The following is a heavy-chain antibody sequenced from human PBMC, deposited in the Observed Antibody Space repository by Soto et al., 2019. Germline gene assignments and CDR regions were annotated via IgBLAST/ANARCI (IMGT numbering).Heavy chain of an antibody. D-gene: IGHD3-22*01. CDR3: ARVSFYYDTSGNAVAWLDP. J-gene: IGHJ5*02. Sequence: PSETLSLTCSVSGDSVSSGLYYWSWIRQPPGKGLEWIGYIYHSGTTKYNPSLKSPVTISVDTSKNQFSLQMTLVTAADTAIYYCARVSFYYDTSGNAVAWLDPWGTGTLVTVAS. CDR2: IYHSGTT. V-gene: IGHV4-61*01. CDR1: GDSVSSGLYY.